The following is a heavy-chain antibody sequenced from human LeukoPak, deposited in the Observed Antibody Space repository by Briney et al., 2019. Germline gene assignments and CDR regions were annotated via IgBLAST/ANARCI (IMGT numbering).Heavy chain of an antibody. V-gene: IGHV3-30*18. D-gene: IGHD6-19*01. CDR1: GFTFSYSG. J-gene: IGHJ4*02. CDR3: AKDGLGSSGWYGDY. CDR2: ISDDGSNK. Sequence: GGSLRLSCAASGFTFSYSGMHWVRQAPGKGLEWVALISDDGSNKNYAASVKGRFTISRDNSKNALYLQMDSLKTEDTAVYYCAKDGLGSSGWYGDYWGQGTLVT.